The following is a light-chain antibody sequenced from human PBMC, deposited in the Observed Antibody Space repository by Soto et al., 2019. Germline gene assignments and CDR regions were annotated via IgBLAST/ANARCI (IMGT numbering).Light chain of an antibody. CDR1: QSVSSSY. Sequence: EIVLTQSPGTLSLSPGERATLSCRASQSVSSSYLAWYQQKPGQAPRLLIYGASSRATGIPDRFSGSGSGTDFTLTISRLEPEDFAVYYRQQYGSSPLTLGGGTKVDIK. V-gene: IGKV3-20*01. CDR3: QQYGSSPLT. CDR2: GAS. J-gene: IGKJ4*01.